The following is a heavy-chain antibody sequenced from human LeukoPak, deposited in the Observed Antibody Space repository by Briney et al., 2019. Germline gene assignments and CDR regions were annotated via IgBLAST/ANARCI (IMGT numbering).Heavy chain of an antibody. CDR1: GYTFTGYY. Sequence: GASVKVSCKPSGYTFTGYYMHWVRQAPGQGLEWMGWINPNSGGTNYAQKFQGRVTMTRDTSISTAYMELSRPRSDDTAVYYCARRIAAAGTSYFDYWGQGTLVTVSS. V-gene: IGHV1-2*02. CDR3: ARRIAAAGTSYFDY. CDR2: INPNSGGT. J-gene: IGHJ4*02. D-gene: IGHD6-13*01.